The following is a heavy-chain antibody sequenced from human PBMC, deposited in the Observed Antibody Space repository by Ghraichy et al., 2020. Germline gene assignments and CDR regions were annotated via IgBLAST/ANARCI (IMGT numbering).Heavy chain of an antibody. CDR3: AKDLMDYDILTGPNLLFDY. V-gene: IGHV3-30*18. Sequence: GGSLRLSCAASGFTFSSYGMHWVRQAPGKGLEWVAVISYDGSNKYYADSVKGRFTISRDNSKNTLYLQMNSLRAEDTAVYYCAKDLMDYDILTGPNLLFDYWGQGTLVTVSS. CDR1: GFTFSSYG. CDR2: ISYDGSNK. J-gene: IGHJ4*02. D-gene: IGHD3-9*01.